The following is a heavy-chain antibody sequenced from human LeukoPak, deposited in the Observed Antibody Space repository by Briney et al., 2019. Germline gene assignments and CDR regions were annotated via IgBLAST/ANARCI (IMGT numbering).Heavy chain of an antibody. J-gene: IGHJ4*02. CDR2: IIPILGIA. V-gene: IGHV1-69*04. CDR1: GGTFSSYT. CDR3: ARDTPSPVIGAAALDY. Sequence: GGSGKVSCKASGGTFSSYTISWVRQAPGQGLEWMGRIIPILGIANYAQKFQGRVTITADKSTSTAYMELSSLRSEDTAVYYCARDTPSPVIGAAALDYWGQGTLVTVSS. D-gene: IGHD6-13*01.